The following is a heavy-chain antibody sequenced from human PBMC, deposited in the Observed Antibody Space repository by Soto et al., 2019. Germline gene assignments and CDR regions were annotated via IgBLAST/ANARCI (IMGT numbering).Heavy chain of an antibody. D-gene: IGHD2-8*02. CDR1: VFTCISYD. V-gene: IGHV3-23*01. Sequence: PGRSLRLYCASSVFTCISYDMRWVRRAPGKGLEWVSTILAGGSTYYADSVKGRLTISRDNSKNTVYLQMNSLTAGDTAVYYCAKATATGGGAFDICGQGTMVTVSS. CDR2: ILAGGST. J-gene: IGHJ3*02. CDR3: AKATATGGGAFDI.